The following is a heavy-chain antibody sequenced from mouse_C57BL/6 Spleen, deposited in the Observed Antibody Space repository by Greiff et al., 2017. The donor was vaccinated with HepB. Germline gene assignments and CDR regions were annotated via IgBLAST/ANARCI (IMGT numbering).Heavy chain of an antibody. J-gene: IGHJ3*01. CDR1: GFTFSDAW. CDR3: TRELVTGTGFAY. Sequence: EVKVEESGGGLVQPGGSMKLSCAASGFTFSDAWMDWVRQSPEKGLEWVAEIRNKANNHATYYAESVKGRFTISRDDSKSSVYLQMNSLRAEDTGIYYCTRELVTGTGFAYWGQGTLVTVSA. V-gene: IGHV6-6*01. CDR2: IRNKANNHAT. D-gene: IGHD2-13*01.